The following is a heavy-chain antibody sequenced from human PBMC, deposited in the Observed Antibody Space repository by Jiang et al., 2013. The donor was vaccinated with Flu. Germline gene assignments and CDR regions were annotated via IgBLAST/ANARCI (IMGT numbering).Heavy chain of an antibody. CDR3: ARGRDYYDSSGYYTGDY. V-gene: IGHV1-69*01. CDR2: IIPIFGTA. CDR1: GTFSSYA. D-gene: IGHD3-22*01. Sequence: GTFSSYAISWVRQAPGQGLEWMGGIIPIFGTANYAQKFQGRVTITADESTSTAYMELSSLRSEDTAVYYCARGRDYYDSSGYYTGDYWGQGTLVTVSS. J-gene: IGHJ4*02.